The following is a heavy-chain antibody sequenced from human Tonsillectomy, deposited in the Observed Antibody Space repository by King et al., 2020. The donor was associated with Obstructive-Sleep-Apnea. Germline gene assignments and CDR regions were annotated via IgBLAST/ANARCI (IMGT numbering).Heavy chain of an antibody. J-gene: IGHJ4*02. D-gene: IGHD2-2*01. CDR1: GFTFSDYS. Sequence: EVQRVESGGGLVKPGGCLRLSCAASGFTFSDYSMNWVRQAPGKGLEWVSSTSGRGYYTYYADTLKGRFTIPRDNPKNSLYLQMNRLSAEDRAVYYCAREKPATSFDYWGQGTLVTVSS. V-gene: IGHV3-21*01. CDR3: AREKPATSFDY. CDR2: TSGRGYYT.